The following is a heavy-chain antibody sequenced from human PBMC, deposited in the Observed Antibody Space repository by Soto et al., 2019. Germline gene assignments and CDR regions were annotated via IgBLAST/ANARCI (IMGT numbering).Heavy chain of an antibody. J-gene: IGHJ4*02. Sequence: PSETLSLTCTVSADPISTFYWSWIRQPPGKGLECIGYISYSGNSNYNPSLTIRLSISVDTSKNQLYLNLTSVTAADTAVYYCARAPMVLSRSYFDSWGQGTPVTVS. D-gene: IGHD2-8*01. CDR1: ADPISTFY. CDR2: ISYSGNS. V-gene: IGHV4-59*01. CDR3: ARAPMVLSRSYFDS.